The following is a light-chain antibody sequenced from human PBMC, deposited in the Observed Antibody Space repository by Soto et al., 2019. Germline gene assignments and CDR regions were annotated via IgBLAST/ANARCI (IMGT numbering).Light chain of an antibody. V-gene: IGKV3-15*01. Sequence: EIVMTQSPATLSVSPGERVTLSCRASQSINIFLAWYQQKPGQAPRLLMYGASTRATVIPARFRGSGSGTEFTLTISSLQSEDFGVYYCQQYNTWPLTFGGGTNVEIK. CDR2: GAS. J-gene: IGKJ4*01. CDR3: QQYNTWPLT. CDR1: QSINIF.